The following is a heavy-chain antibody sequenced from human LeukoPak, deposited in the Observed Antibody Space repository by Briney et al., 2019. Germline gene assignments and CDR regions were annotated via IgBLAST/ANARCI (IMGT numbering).Heavy chain of an antibody. CDR1: GFTFSTHG. D-gene: IGHD6-6*01. Sequence: GGSLRLSCAASGFTFSTHGMHWVRQAPGKGLEWVSAISGSGGSTYYADSVKGRFTISRDNSKNTLYLQMNSLRAEDTAVYYCASSYSSSSERDYWGQGTLVTVSS. CDR3: ASSYSSSSERDY. CDR2: ISGSGGST. V-gene: IGHV3-NL1*01. J-gene: IGHJ4*02.